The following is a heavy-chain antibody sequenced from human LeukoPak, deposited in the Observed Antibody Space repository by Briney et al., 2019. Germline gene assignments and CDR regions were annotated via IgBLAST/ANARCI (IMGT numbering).Heavy chain of an antibody. Sequence: PGGTLXLSCAASGFTFSTYGMNWVRQAPGKGLEWVSGVSPSGDITYYADSVKGRFTISRDNSKNTVYLQMNNVRAEDTAVYYXAKDGAWLRFDDWGQGTLVTVSS. V-gene: IGHV3-23*01. CDR2: VSPSGDIT. J-gene: IGHJ4*02. D-gene: IGHD5-12*01. CDR3: AKDGAWLRFDD. CDR1: GFTFSTYG.